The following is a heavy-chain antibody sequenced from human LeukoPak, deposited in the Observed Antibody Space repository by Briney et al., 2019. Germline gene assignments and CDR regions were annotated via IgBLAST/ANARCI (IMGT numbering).Heavy chain of an antibody. J-gene: IGHJ4*02. V-gene: IGHV3-23*01. Sequence: GGSLRLSCAASGFTLSTYAMSWVRQAPGKGLEWVSAISRSGGSTNYADSVKGRFTISRDNSKNTVYLQMNSLRAEDTAVYYCASTGYDSSGYYYDWGQGTLVTVSS. CDR3: ASTGYDSSGYYYD. D-gene: IGHD3-22*01. CDR2: ISRSGGST. CDR1: GFTLSTYA.